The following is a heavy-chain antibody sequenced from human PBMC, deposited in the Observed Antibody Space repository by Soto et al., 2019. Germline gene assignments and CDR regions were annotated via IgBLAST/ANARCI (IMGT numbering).Heavy chain of an antibody. J-gene: IGHJ2*01. CDR2: ANDRGSR. CDR3: ARAGDGYNYLWYFDL. D-gene: IGHD5-12*01. Sequence: SETLSLTCGVYGGSFSGYFWSWLRQSPGKGLEWLAEANDRGSRNYNPFLRGRLTISLDTSKNQFSLKLSSVTAADTAVYYCARAGDGYNYLWYFDLWGRGTLVTVSS. V-gene: IGHV4-34*01. CDR1: GGSFSGYF.